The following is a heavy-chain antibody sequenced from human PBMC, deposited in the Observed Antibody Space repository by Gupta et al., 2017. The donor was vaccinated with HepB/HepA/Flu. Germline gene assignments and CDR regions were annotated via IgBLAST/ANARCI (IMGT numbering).Heavy chain of an antibody. CDR2: ISGSGGRT. CDR3: ANGKISNYYYYYGLDV. J-gene: IGHJ6*02. D-gene: IGHD4-11*01. V-gene: IGHV3-23*01. Sequence: EVQLLESGGGLVQPGGSRRLSCVASGFSFSSSAMSWVRQAPGKGLEWVSAISGSGGRTYYADSLKGRFTISRDNSKNTLYLQMNSLRAEDTAIYYCANGKISNYYYYYGLDVWGQGTTVTVSS. CDR1: GFSFSSSA.